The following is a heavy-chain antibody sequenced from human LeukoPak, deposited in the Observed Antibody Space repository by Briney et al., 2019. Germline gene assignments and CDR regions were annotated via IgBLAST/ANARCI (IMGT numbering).Heavy chain of an antibody. CDR3: AREYCSGGSCYYFDY. V-gene: IGHV4-34*01. J-gene: IGHJ4*02. Sequence: PSETLSLTCAVYGGSFSGYYWSWIRQPPGKGLEWIGDINHSGSTNYNPSLKSRVTISVDTSKNQFSLKLSSVTAADTAVYYCAREYCSGGSCYYFDYWGQGTLVTVSS. CDR1: GGSFSGYY. D-gene: IGHD2-15*01. CDR2: INHSGST.